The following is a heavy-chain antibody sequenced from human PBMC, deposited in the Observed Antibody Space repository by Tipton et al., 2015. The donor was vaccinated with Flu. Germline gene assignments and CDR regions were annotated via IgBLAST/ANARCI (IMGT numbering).Heavy chain of an antibody. CDR2: IYYSGST. J-gene: IGHJ4*02. CDR1: GGSISSGGYY. D-gene: IGHD3-22*01. V-gene: IGHV4-31*03. Sequence: LRLSCTVSGGSISSGGYYWSWIRQHPGKGLEWIGYIYYSGSTYYNPSLKSRVTISVDTSKNQFSLKLSSVTAADTAVYYCARAPTYYYDSSGYFHFDYWGQGTLVTVSS. CDR3: ARAPTYYYDSSGYFHFDY.